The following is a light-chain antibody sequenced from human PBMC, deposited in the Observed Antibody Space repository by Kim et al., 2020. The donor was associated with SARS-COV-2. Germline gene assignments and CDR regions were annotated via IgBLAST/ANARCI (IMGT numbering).Light chain of an antibody. Sequence: SLSPGERATPSCRASQSISSSYLAWYQQKPGQAPRLLIYGASSRATGIPDRFSGSGSGTDFTLTISRLEPEDFAVYYCQHYDSALTFGGGTKVEI. CDR2: GAS. V-gene: IGKV3-20*01. J-gene: IGKJ4*01. CDR3: QHYDSALT. CDR1: QSISSSY.